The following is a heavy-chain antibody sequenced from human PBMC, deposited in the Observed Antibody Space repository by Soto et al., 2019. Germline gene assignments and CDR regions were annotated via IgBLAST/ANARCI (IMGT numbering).Heavy chain of an antibody. CDR2: ISSSSSTI. CDR1: GFTFSSYS. D-gene: IGHD6-25*01. J-gene: IGHJ4*02. V-gene: IGHV3-48*02. Sequence: PGESLKISCAASGFTFSSYSMNWVRQAPGKGLEWVSYISSSSSTIYYADSVKGRFTISRDNAKNSLFLQMNSLRDEDTAVYYCAKDDGYTEIYWGQGTLVTVSS. CDR3: AKDDGYTEIY.